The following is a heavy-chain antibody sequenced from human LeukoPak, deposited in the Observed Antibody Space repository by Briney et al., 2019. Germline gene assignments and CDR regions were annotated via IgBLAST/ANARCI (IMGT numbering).Heavy chain of an antibody. CDR1: GGSISSSSYY. D-gene: IGHD3-10*01. CDR3: ARDLRWGVRGVIGFDP. V-gene: IGHV4-39*07. Sequence: SETLSLTCTVSGGSISSSSYYWGWIRQPPGKGLEWIGSIYYSGSTYYNPSLQSRVTISVDTSKNQFSLKLSSVTAADTAVYYCARDLRWGVRGVIGFDPWGQGTLVTVSS. CDR2: IYYSGST. J-gene: IGHJ5*02.